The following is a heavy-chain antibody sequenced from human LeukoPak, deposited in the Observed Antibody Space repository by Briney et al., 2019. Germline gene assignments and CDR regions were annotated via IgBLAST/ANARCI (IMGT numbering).Heavy chain of an antibody. V-gene: IGHV3-21*01. CDR1: GFTFSSYS. Sequence: GGSLRLSCAASGFTFSSYSMNWVRQAPGKGLEWVSSISSSSSYIYYAGSVKGRFTISRDNAKNSLYLQMNSLRAEDTAVYYCARDRPHYYDSSGYYYTPPSSHFDYWGQGTLVTVSS. CDR2: ISSSSSYI. J-gene: IGHJ4*02. D-gene: IGHD3-22*01. CDR3: ARDRPHYYDSSGYYYTPPSSHFDY.